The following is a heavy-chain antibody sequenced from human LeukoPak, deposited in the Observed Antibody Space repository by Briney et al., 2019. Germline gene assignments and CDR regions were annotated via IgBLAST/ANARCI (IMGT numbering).Heavy chain of an antibody. CDR2: IRHKPNSYTT. V-gene: IGHV3-72*01. J-gene: IGHJ4*02. CDR1: GFTFSDHF. CDR3: ARSDCGGRSCWLY. D-gene: IGHD2-15*01. Sequence: PGGSLRLSCAASGFTFSDHFMDWVRQARGKGLEWVARIRHKPNSYTTEYAASVKGRFTISRDDSNNSLYLQMSSMTTEYTAVYRCARSDCGGRSCWLYWGQGTLVTVSA.